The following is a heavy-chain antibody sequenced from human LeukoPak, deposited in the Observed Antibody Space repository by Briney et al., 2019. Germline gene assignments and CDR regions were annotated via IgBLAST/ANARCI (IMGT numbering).Heavy chain of an antibody. Sequence: GGSLRLSCAASGFTFSSYWMHWVRQAPGKGLVGVSRINNDGRSTYYADSVKGRFTISRDNSKNTLYLQMNGLRAEDTAVYYCARGHSHYGDYVLRSDYWGQGTLVTVSS. J-gene: IGHJ4*02. CDR1: GFTFSSYW. CDR2: INNDGRST. CDR3: ARGHSHYGDYVLRSDY. V-gene: IGHV3-74*01. D-gene: IGHD4-17*01.